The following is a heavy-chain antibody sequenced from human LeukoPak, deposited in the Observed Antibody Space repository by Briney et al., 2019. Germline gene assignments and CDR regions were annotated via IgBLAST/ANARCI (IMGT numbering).Heavy chain of an antibody. Sequence: GESLKISCKGSGYSFTSYWISWVRQMPGKGLEWMGRIDPSDSYTNYSPSFQGHVTISADKSISTAYLQWGSLKASDTAMYYCATRPHCSSTSCYVSVDYWGQGTLVTVSS. V-gene: IGHV5-10-1*01. CDR3: ATRPHCSSTSCYVSVDY. CDR1: GYSFTSYW. D-gene: IGHD2-2*01. CDR2: IDPSDSYT. J-gene: IGHJ4*02.